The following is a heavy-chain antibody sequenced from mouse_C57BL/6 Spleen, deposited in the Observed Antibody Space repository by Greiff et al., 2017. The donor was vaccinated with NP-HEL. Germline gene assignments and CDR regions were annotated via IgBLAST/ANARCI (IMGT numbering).Heavy chain of an antibody. J-gene: IGHJ1*03. V-gene: IGHV3-1*01. CDR1: GYSITSGYD. Sequence: EVMLVESGPGMVKPSQSLSLTCTVTGYSITSGYDWHWIRHFPGNKLEWMGYISYSGSTNYNPSLKSRIPITHDTSKNHFFLKLNSVTTEDTATYYCARAGYGSRLWYFDVWGTGTTVTVSS. CDR3: ARAGYGSRLWYFDV. CDR2: ISYSGST. D-gene: IGHD1-1*01.